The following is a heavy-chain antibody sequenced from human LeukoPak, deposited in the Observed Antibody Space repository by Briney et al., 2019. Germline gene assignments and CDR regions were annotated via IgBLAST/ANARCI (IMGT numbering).Heavy chain of an antibody. D-gene: IGHD6-13*01. CDR2: IWYDGSNK. CDR3: AKVGIAAAGFFDY. V-gene: IGHV3-33*06. J-gene: IGHJ4*02. CDR1: GFTFSSYG. Sequence: GGSLRLSCAASGFTFSSYGMHWVRQAPGKGLEWVAVIWYDGSNKYYADSVKGRFTISRDNSKNTLYLQMNSLRAEDTAVYYCAKVGIAAAGFFDYWGQGTLVTVSS.